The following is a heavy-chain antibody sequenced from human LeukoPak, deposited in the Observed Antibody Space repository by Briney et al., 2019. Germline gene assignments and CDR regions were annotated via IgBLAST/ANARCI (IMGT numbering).Heavy chain of an antibody. D-gene: IGHD4-17*01. CDR2: IYYSGST. Sequence: SETLSLTCTVSGGSISSYYWSWIRQPPGKGLEWIGYIYYSGSTNYNPSLKSRVTISVDTSKNQFSLKLSSVTAADTAVYYCARVTTKGLPYYYGMDVWGQGTTVTVSS. V-gene: IGHV4-59*08. J-gene: IGHJ6*02. CDR3: ARVTTKGLPYYYGMDV. CDR1: GGSISSYY.